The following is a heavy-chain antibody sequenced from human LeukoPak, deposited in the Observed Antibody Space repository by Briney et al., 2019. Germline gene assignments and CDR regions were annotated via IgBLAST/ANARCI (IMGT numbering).Heavy chain of an antibody. D-gene: IGHD3-10*01. Sequence: PGGSLRLSCASSGFTFSNYVMSWVRQAPGKGLEWVSAISGSGGSTYYADSVKGRFTISRDNSKNTLYLQMNSLRAEDTAVYYCAKNYISKLFSDYWGQGTLVTVSS. CDR1: GFTFSNYV. CDR3: AKNYISKLFSDY. V-gene: IGHV3-23*01. CDR2: ISGSGGST. J-gene: IGHJ4*02.